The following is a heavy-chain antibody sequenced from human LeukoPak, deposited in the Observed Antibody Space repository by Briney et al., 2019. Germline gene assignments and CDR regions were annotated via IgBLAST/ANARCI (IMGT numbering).Heavy chain of an antibody. Sequence: SQTLSLTCTVSGGSISSGDYYWSWIRQPPGKGLEWIGYTYYSGSTYYNPSLKSRVTISVDTSKNQFSLKLSSVTAADTAVYYCAREQLATWFDPWGQGTLVTVSS. J-gene: IGHJ5*02. CDR3: AREQLATWFDP. CDR1: GGSISSGDYY. D-gene: IGHD6-13*01. CDR2: TYYSGST. V-gene: IGHV4-30-4*08.